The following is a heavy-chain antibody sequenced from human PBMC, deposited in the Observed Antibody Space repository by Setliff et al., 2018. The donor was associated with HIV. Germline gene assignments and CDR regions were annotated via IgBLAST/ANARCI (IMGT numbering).Heavy chain of an antibody. CDR1: GYTFSDYY. D-gene: IGHD2-2*01. V-gene: IGHV1-46*01. CDR2: INPSGGST. J-gene: IGHJ4*02. CDR3: ARRAYCSSTTCFDN. Sequence: ASVKVSCKASGYTFSDYYIHWVRQAPGQGLEWMGIINPSGGSTNYAQKFQDRVTMTRDTSTTTVYMDLRSLRSEDTAVYYCARRAYCSSTTCFDNWGQGTLVTVSS.